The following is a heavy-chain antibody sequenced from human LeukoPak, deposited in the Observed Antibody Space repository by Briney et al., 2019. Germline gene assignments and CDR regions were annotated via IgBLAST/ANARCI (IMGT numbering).Heavy chain of an antibody. J-gene: IGHJ4*02. V-gene: IGHV3-74*01. CDR2: INSDGSST. D-gene: IGHD5-18*01. CDR3: ARDDGDTAYGDY. CDR1: GFTFSNYW. Sequence: GGSLRLSCAASGFTFSNYWMHWVRQAPGKGLVWVSRINSDGSSTSYADSVKGRFTISRDNAKNTLYLQMNSLRAEDTAVYYCARDDGDTAYGDYWGQGTLVTVSS.